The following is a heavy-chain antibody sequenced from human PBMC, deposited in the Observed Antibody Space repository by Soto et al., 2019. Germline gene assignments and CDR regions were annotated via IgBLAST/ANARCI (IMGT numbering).Heavy chain of an antibody. CDR1: GFTFTNYA. V-gene: IGHV3-30*18. CDR2: ISYDENNK. Sequence: GGSLRLSCAASGFTFTNYAMHWVRQAPGKGLEWVAVISYDENNKYYADSVKGRFTISRDNSKNTVYLQMDSLRAEDTAVYYCAKKEGRGVDTNGVGRFDYWCQGTLLTISS. J-gene: IGHJ4*02. CDR3: AKKEGRGVDTNGVGRFDY. D-gene: IGHD5-18*01.